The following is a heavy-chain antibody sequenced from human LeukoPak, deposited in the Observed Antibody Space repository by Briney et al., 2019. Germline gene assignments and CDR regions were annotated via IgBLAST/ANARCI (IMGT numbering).Heavy chain of an antibody. CDR1: GYTFTSYG. CDR2: ISAYNGNT. J-gene: IGHJ4*02. Sequence: ASVKVSCKAPGYTFTSYGISWVRQAPGQGLEWMGWISAYNGNTNYAQKLQGRVTMTTDTSTSTAYMELRSLRSDDTAVYYCARDRGFYYDSSGHPPFDYWGQGTLVTASS. CDR3: ARDRGFYYDSSGHPPFDY. D-gene: IGHD3-22*01. V-gene: IGHV1-18*01.